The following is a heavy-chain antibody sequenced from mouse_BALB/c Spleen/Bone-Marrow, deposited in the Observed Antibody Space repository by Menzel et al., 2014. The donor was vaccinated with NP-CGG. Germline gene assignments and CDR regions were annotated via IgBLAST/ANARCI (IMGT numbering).Heavy chain of an antibody. Sequence: QVQLQQSGPGLVAPSQSLSITCTVSGFSLTSYSVHWVRQPPGKGLEWLGVIWAGGSTNYNSALMSRLSISKDNSKSQVFLKMSSLQTDDTAMFYCARDDDSYAMDYWGQGTSVPVSS. CDR2: IWAGGST. J-gene: IGHJ4*01. CDR3: ARDDDSYAMDY. V-gene: IGHV2-9*02. D-gene: IGHD2-3*01. CDR1: GFSLTSYS.